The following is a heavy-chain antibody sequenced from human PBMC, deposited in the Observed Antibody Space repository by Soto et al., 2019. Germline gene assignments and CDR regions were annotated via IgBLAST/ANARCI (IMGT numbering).Heavy chain of an antibody. Sequence: SQTLSLTCAISGDSVSNNGAAWNWIRQSPSRGLEWLGRTYYRSKWYNDYAVSMKGRIIINPDTSKNQFSLHLNSVTPQDTAVYYCARDPPGFHSAFDFWGQGSLVTVSS. CDR3: ARDPPGFHSAFDF. CDR2: TYYRSKWYN. V-gene: IGHV6-1*01. D-gene: IGHD4-4*01. CDR1: GDSVSNNGAA. J-gene: IGHJ4*02.